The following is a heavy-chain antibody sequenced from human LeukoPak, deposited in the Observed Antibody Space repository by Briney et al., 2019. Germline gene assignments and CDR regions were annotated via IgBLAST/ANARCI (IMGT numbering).Heavy chain of an antibody. V-gene: IGHV4-39*07. D-gene: IGHD3-3*01. Sequence: SETLSLTCTVSGGSISSSSYYWGWIRQPPGKGLEWIGSIYYSGSTYYNPSLKSRVTISVDTSKNQFSLKLSSVTAADTAVYYCARGPGDFWSGEHYMHVRGKGTTVTVCS. CDR2: IYYSGST. CDR3: ARGPGDFWSGEHYMHV. J-gene: IGHJ6*03. CDR1: GGSISSSSYY.